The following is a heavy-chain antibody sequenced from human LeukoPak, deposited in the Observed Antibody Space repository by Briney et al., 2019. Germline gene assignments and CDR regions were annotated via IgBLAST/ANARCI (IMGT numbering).Heavy chain of an antibody. D-gene: IGHD6-13*01. CDR2: INGDGSTT. CDR3: AKGGSSSPRSTFDY. Sequence: SGGSLRLSCAASGFTFSSYAMHWVRQAPGKGLVWVSHINGDGSTTSYADSVKGRFTISRDNAKNTVYLQMNSLRAEDTAVYYCAKGGSSSPRSTFDYWGQGTLLTVSS. V-gene: IGHV3-74*01. J-gene: IGHJ4*02. CDR1: GFTFSSYA.